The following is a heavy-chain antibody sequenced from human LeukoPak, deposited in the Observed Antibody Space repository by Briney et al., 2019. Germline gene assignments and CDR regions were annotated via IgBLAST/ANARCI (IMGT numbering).Heavy chain of an antibody. J-gene: IGHJ1*01. CDR3: ARGMSGYAAEYFQH. Sequence: GGSLRLSCEGSGFTFSNYWMGWVRQAPGKGLQWVANIKTDGSEKYYVDSVKGRFTISRDNAKNSLYLQMNSLRAEDTAVYYCARGMSGYAAEYFQHWGQGTLVTVSS. D-gene: IGHD3-3*01. CDR2: IKTDGSEK. CDR1: GFTFSNYW. V-gene: IGHV3-7*01.